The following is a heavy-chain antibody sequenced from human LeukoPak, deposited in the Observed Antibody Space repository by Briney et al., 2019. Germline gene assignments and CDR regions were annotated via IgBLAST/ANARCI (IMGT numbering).Heavy chain of an antibody. CDR2: ISGSTTYI. J-gene: IGHJ4*02. V-gene: IGHV3-21*01. CDR3: TRDYGGTEGVFDF. D-gene: IGHD1-1*01. CDR1: GFTFSTYS. Sequence: NPGGSLRLPCAASGFTFSTYSMNWVRQAPGEGLEWVSSISGSTTYINYADSVKGRFTVSRDNAKNSMYLQMSSLRAEDTAVYYCTRDYGGTEGVFDFWGQGSLVTVSS.